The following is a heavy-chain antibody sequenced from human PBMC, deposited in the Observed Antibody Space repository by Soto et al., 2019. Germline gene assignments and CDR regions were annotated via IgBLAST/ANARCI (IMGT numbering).Heavy chain of an antibody. D-gene: IGHD5-18*01. V-gene: IGHV1-18*01. CDR2: INAYNGNT. Sequence: QVQLVQSGAEVKKPGASVKVSCKASGYTFTSYGISWVRQAPGQGLEWMGWINAYNGNTNYAQKLQRRGTMTTDTSTITAYRELRSRRFDDTAGYYCARDVGYGLIDYWGQGTLVTVSS. CDR3: ARDVGYGLIDY. CDR1: GYTFTSYG. J-gene: IGHJ4*02.